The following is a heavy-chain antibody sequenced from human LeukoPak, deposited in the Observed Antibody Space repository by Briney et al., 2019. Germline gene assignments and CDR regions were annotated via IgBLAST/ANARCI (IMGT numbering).Heavy chain of an antibody. CDR2: ISYDGSNK. CDR1: GFTFSSYA. Sequence: PGGSLRLSCAASGFTFSSYAMHWVRQAPGKGLEWVAVISYDGSNKYYADSVKGRFTISRDNSKNTLYLQMNSLRAEDTAVYYCAKDKGYCSSTSCFNWFDPWGQGTLVTVSS. J-gene: IGHJ5*02. CDR3: AKDKGYCSSTSCFNWFDP. D-gene: IGHD2-2*01. V-gene: IGHV3-30*04.